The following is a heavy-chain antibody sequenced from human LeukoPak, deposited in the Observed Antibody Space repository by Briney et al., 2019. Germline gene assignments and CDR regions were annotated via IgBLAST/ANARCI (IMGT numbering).Heavy chain of an antibody. Sequence: GGSLRLSCAASGFTSSTHSMTWVRQAPGKGLEWASVIYSAGSTYYADSAKGRFTISRDNSKNTLYLLMKSLRAEDTAVYYCARDRGGDYWYFDLWGLGTLVTVSS. V-gene: IGHV3-53*01. CDR2: IYSAGST. CDR1: GFTSSTHS. CDR3: ARDRGGDYWYFDL. J-gene: IGHJ2*01. D-gene: IGHD6-25*01.